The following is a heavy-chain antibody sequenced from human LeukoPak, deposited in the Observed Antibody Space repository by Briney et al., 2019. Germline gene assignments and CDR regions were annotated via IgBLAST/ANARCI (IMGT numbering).Heavy chain of an antibody. CDR2: IIPIFGTT. Sequence: GASVKVSCKASGGTFSSYAISWVRQAPGQGLEWMGGIIPIFGTTNYAQKFQGRVTITADASTNTAYMELSSLRSEDTAVYYCTVTTLRHYYYYYMDVWGKGTTVTISS. CDR1: GGTFSSYA. D-gene: IGHD4-17*01. J-gene: IGHJ6*03. CDR3: TVTTLRHYYYYYMDV. V-gene: IGHV1-69*13.